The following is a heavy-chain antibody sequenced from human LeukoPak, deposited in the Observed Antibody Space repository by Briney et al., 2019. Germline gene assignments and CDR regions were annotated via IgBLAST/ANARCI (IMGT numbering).Heavy chain of an antibody. D-gene: IGHD5-24*01. J-gene: IGHJ4*02. CDR1: GFTFSSSA. Sequence: GGSLRLSCAASGFTFSSSAMSWVRQAPGKGLEWVAAISDTGRLSYCADSVNGRFTISRDNSKNTLSLQMNSLRAEDTAVYYCAKDKDGYNPIDFDYWGQGTLVTVSS. CDR3: AKDKDGYNPIDFDY. CDR2: ISDTGRLS. V-gene: IGHV3-23*01.